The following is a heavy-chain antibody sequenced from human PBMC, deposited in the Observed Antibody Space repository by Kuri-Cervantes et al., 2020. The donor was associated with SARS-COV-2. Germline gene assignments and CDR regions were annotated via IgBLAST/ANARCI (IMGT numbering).Heavy chain of an antibody. CDR2: INHSGST. V-gene: IGHV4-34*01. J-gene: IGHJ4*02. CDR3: ARYPRYLVRGGGFDY. Sequence: SETLSLTCAVYGGSFSGYYWSWIRQPPGKGLEWIGEINHSGSTNYNPSLKSRVTISVDTSKNQFSLKLSSVTAADTAVYYCARYPRYLVRGGGFDYWGQGTLVTVSS. CDR1: GGSFSGYY. D-gene: IGHD1-14*01.